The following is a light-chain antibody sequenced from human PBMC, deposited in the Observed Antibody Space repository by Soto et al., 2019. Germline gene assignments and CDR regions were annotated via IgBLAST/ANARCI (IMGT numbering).Light chain of an antibody. CDR2: GNS. CDR3: QSYDRSLRACV. Sequence: QSVLTQPPSVSGAPVQRVTISCTGTNSNIGSDYGVHWYQQFPGTAPKLLIYGNSNRPSGVPDRFSGSKSVTSASLAITGLQAEDEADYYCQSYDRSLRACVFGTGTKLTVL. V-gene: IGLV1-40*01. J-gene: IGLJ1*01. CDR1: NSNIGSDYG.